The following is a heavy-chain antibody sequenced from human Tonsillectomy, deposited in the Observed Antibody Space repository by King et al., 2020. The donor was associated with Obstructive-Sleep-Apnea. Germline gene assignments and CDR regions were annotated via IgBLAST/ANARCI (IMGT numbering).Heavy chain of an antibody. CDR1: GFNFGGYG. CDR3: TRDPDGRYYFDY. J-gene: IGHJ4*02. Sequence: VQLVESGGGLVQPGRSLRLSCTASGFNFGGYGMSWFRQAPGKGLEWVSFIRSNTSGGTTEYAASVKGRFTISRGDSKRIAYLQMNSLTTEDTAVYYCTRDPDGRYYFDYWGQGTLVTVSS. V-gene: IGHV3-49*03. D-gene: IGHD1-26*01. CDR2: IRSNTSGGTT.